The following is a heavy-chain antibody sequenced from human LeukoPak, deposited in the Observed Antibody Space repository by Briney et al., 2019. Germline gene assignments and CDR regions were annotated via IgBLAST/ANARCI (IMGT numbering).Heavy chain of an antibody. CDR3: ARGPWEYSSGDS. CDR1: GGSFSGYY. V-gene: IGHV4-34*01. J-gene: IGHJ4*02. D-gene: IGHD6-19*01. CDR2: INHSGST. Sequence: SETLSLTCAVYGGSFSGYYWSWIRQPPGKGLEWIGEINHSGSTKSNPSLKSRVTISVDTSKNQFSLKLSSMTAADTAVYYCARGPWEYSSGDSWGQGTLVTVSS.